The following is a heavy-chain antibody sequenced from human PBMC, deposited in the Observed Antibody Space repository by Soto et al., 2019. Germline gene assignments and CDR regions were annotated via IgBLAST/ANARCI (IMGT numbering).Heavy chain of an antibody. CDR1: GGSISSGDYY. Sequence: TSETLSLTCTVSGGSISSGDYYWSWIRQPPGKGLEWIGYIYYSGSTYYNPSLKSRVTISVDTSKNQFSLKLSSVTAADTAVYYCARESGGDFDWFDPWGQGTLVTVSS. D-gene: IGHD4-17*01. J-gene: IGHJ5*02. CDR3: ARESGGDFDWFDP. V-gene: IGHV4-30-4*01. CDR2: IYYSGST.